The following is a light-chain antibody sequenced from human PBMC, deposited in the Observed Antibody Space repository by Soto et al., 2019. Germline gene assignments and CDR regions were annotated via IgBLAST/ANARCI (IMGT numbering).Light chain of an antibody. J-gene: IGKJ2*01. Sequence: EIVLTQSPGTLSLSPGEGATLSCRASQSVSSRKLAWFRQKPGQAPRLLIYGASNRAPGIPDRFSGSGSGTDFILTVNRVEPEDISVYYCPAYGDSPPSYTFGQRTKLQIK. CDR1: QSVSSRK. CDR3: PAYGDSPPSYT. V-gene: IGKV3-20*01. CDR2: GAS.